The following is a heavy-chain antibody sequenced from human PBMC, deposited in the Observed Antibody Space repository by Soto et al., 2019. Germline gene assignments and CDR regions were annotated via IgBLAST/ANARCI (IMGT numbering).Heavy chain of an antibody. V-gene: IGHV3-33*01. CDR2: IWYDGSET. Sequence: GSLRLSCKASGFIFSSYGMHWVRQAPGKGLEWVALIWYDGSETYYVDSVKGRFTISRDNSKSTVFLQMSSLRAEDTAIYYCARKDKSGLDYWGQGTLVTVSS. CDR1: GFIFSSYG. J-gene: IGHJ4*02. CDR3: ARKDKSGLDY. D-gene: IGHD5-12*01.